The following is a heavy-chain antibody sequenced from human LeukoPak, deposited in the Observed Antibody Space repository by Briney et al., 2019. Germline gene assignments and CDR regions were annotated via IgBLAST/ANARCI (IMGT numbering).Heavy chain of an antibody. CDR2: IYYSGST. V-gene: IGHV4-59*12. Sequence: PSETLSLTCTVSGGSISSYYWSWIRQPPGKGLEWIGYIYYSGSTNYNPSLKSRVTISLDTSKNQFSLKLNSVTAADTAVYYCARDYWNDGGFDYWGQGTLVTVSS. CDR1: GGSISSYY. D-gene: IGHD1-1*01. CDR3: ARDYWNDGGFDY. J-gene: IGHJ4*02.